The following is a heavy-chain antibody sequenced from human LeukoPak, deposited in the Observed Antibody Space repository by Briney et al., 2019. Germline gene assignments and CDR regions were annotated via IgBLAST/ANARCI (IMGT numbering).Heavy chain of an antibody. CDR3: ARGGEDIVVESAAGIDY. CDR1: GFTFSTYG. CDR2: IWHDGSNK. J-gene: IGHJ4*02. V-gene: IGHV3-33*01. Sequence: PGRSLRLSCAASGFTFSTYGMHWVRQAPGKGLEWVAGIWHDGSNKYYADSVKGRFTISRDNSKSTLYLQMNSLRAEDTAVYYCARGGEDIVVESAAGIDYWGQGILVTVSS. D-gene: IGHD2-2*01.